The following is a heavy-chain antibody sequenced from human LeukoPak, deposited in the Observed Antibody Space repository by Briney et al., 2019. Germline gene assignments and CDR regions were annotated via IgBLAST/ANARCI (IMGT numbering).Heavy chain of an antibody. Sequence: GGSLRLSCAASRFTFNNYGMHWVRQAPGKGLEWVAFIRYNGNNQYYADSVKGRFTISRDNSKNTLYLQMNSLKGDDTAVYYCAKDSAFYYIDVWGKGTTVIISS. CDR1: RFTFNNYG. V-gene: IGHV3-30*02. CDR3: AKDSAFYYIDV. CDR2: IRYNGNNQ. J-gene: IGHJ6*03. D-gene: IGHD3-10*01.